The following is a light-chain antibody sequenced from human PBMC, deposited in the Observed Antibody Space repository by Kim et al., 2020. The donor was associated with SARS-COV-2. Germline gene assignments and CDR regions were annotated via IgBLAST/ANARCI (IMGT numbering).Light chain of an antibody. CDR1: GINS. CDR2: DNN. J-gene: IGLJ3*02. V-gene: IGLV1-51*01. CDR3: GTWDSSLSNGK. Sequence: GAPGQRVTTSCTGLGINSVSGYQQAPGTAPRLLIYDNNRRPPGIPDRFPGSKSGTSATLGITGLQTGDEADYFCGTWDSSLSNGKFGGGTQLTVL.